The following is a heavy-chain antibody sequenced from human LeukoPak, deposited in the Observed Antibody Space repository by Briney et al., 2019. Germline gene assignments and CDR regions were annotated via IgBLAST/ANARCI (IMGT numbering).Heavy chain of an antibody. J-gene: IGHJ4*02. CDR1: GFTFSNYN. CDR2: ISTSSSYI. CDR3: AKGSDGSGSYYNPFDY. V-gene: IGHV3-21*04. D-gene: IGHD3-10*01. Sequence: PGGSLRLSCAASGFTFSNYNMNWVRQAPGKGLEWVSSISTSSSYIYYADSVKGRFTISRDNSKNTLYLQMNSLRAEDTAVYYCAKGSDGSGSYYNPFDYWGQGTLVTVSS.